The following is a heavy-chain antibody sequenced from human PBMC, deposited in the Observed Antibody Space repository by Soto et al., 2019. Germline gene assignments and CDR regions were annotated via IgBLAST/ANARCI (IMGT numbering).Heavy chain of an antibody. D-gene: IGHD1-1*01. CDR2: ISYDGSDR. CDR1: GFTFISYG. CDR3: ARATNYYYGMDV. Sequence: QVQLVESGGGVVQPGRSLRLSCAASGFTFISYGMHWVRQAPGKGLQWVAFISYDGSDRYYEDSVKGRFTISRGNSKSTLYLQINSLRAEDTALYYCARATNYYYGMDVWGQGTTVTVSS. J-gene: IGHJ6*02. V-gene: IGHV3-33*05.